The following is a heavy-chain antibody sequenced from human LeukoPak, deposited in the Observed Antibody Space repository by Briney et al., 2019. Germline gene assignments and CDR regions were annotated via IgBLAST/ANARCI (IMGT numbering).Heavy chain of an antibody. CDR3: QSRYLEWLLEY. J-gene: IGHJ4*02. D-gene: IGHD3-3*01. V-gene: IGHV4-39*01. Sequence: SETLSLTCTVSGGSINSNNYYWGWIRQPPGKGLEWIGSIYSSGSAYYNPSLKSRVTVSVDTSKNQFSLRLSSVTAADTAVYYCQSRYLEWLLEYWGQGTLVTVSS. CDR1: GGSINSNNYY. CDR2: IYSSGSA.